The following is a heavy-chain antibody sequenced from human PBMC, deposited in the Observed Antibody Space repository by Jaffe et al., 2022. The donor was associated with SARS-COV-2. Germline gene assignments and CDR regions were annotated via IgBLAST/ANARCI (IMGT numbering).Heavy chain of an antibody. Sequence: EVQLVESGGGLVQPGGSLRLSCAASGFPFSSYWMTWVRQAPGKGLEWVANIRQGGGETHYADSVKGRFTISRDNVKNSLYLQMNSLRAEDTAVYYCARRLQTDSFWSGSANRFDYWGQGALVNVSS. J-gene: IGHJ4*02. CDR3: ARRLQTDSFWSGSANRFDY. CDR2: IRQGGGET. D-gene: IGHD3-3*01. V-gene: IGHV3-7*03. CDR1: GFPFSSYW.